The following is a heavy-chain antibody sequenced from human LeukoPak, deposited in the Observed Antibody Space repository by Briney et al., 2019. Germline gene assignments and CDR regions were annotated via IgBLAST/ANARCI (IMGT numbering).Heavy chain of an antibody. CDR3: ARGMTYYYDSSGYYYQDY. J-gene: IGHJ4*02. CDR1: GYTFTGYY. V-gene: IGHV1-2*02. CDR2: INHNSGGT. Sequence: GASVKVSCKASGYTFTGYYMHWVRQAPGQGLEWMGWINHNSGGTNYAQKFQGRVTMTRDTSISTAYMELSRLRSDDTAVYYCARGMTYYYDSSGYYYQDYWGQGTLVTVSS. D-gene: IGHD3-22*01.